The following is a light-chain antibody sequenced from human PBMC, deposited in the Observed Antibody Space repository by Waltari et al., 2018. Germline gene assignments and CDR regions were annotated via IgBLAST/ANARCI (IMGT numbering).Light chain of an antibody. Sequence: EIVLTQSPATLSLSAGERAPLACRASQSVFNYLAWYQQKPGQAPRLLIYDTSKRATGIPARVSGSGSGTDFTLTISNLEAEDFALYFCQQGSVLPLTFGGGTKVDIK. CDR3: QQGSVLPLT. J-gene: IGKJ4*01. CDR2: DTS. CDR1: QSVFNY. V-gene: IGKV3-11*01.